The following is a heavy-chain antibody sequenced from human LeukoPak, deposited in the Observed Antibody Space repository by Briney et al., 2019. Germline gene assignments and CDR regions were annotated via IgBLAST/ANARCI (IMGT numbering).Heavy chain of an antibody. D-gene: IGHD3-3*01. CDR1: GFTFSSYW. Sequence: PGGSLRLSCAASGFTFSSYWMHWVRQAPGKGLVWVSRINSDGSSTSYADSVKGRFTISRDNAKNTLYLQMNSLRAEDTAVYYCARDGSTIFGVVPSDYWGQGTLVTVSP. V-gene: IGHV3-74*01. J-gene: IGHJ4*02. CDR3: ARDGSTIFGVVPSDY. CDR2: INSDGSST.